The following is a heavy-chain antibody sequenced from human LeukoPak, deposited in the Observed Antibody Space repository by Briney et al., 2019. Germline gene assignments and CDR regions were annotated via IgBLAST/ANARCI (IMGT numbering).Heavy chain of an antibody. CDR2: IYPGDSDT. J-gene: IGHJ4*02. D-gene: IGHD2-21*02. CDR3: ARHISDCGGDCPFDY. V-gene: IGHV5-51*01. Sequence: GESLKISCQGSGYRFTSYWIGWVRQMPGKGLEWMGMIYPGDSDTRYSPSFEGQVTISADKSIATAYLQWSGLKASDTAMYYCARHISDCGGDCPFDYWGQGTLVTVSS. CDR1: GYRFTSYW.